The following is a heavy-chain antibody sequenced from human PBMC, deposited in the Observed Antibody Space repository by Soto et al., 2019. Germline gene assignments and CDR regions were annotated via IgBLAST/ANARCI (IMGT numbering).Heavy chain of an antibody. V-gene: IGHV3-30-3*01. Sequence: QVPLVESGGGVVQPGRSLRLSCAASGFTFSSYAMHWVRQAPGKGLEWVAVISYDGSNKYYADSVKGRFTISRDNSKNTLYLQMNSLRAEAPAVYYCARGAHGVVLPPEPFDYCGQGTLVTVSS. D-gene: IGHD3-3*01. CDR3: ARGAHGVVLPPEPFDY. CDR2: ISYDGSNK. CDR1: GFTFSSYA. J-gene: IGHJ4*02.